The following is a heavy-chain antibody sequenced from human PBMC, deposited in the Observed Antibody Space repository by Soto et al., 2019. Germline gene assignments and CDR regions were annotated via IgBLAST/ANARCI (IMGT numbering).Heavy chain of an antibody. CDR2: ISSSSDKT. J-gene: IGHJ4*02. CDR3: ARLPKGSLVTA. Sequence: GGSLRLSCAASGFTFGDYWMTWVRQAPGKGLEWVSYISSSSDKTYYADSVKGRFTVSRDNAKNALFLEMNSLRDDDTATYYCARLPKGSLVTAWGQGTRVTVSS. V-gene: IGHV3-48*02. CDR1: GFTFGDYW. D-gene: IGHD2-21*02.